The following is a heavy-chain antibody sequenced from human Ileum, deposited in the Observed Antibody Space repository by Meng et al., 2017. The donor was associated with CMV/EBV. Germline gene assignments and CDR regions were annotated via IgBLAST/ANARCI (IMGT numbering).Heavy chain of an antibody. CDR1: GGSINSSDYY. V-gene: IGHV4-39*07. CDR2: VHYTGTT. CDR3: ARDRTVGPTPDGSLGA. D-gene: IGHD1-26*01. Sequence: HLQAVGPALLRPSENMSRTCAVSGGSINSSDYYWGGIRQTPGKVLDWIATVHYTGTTYYKPTLKSPVIISIETSKNQFSLRLTSVTAADTAVYYCARDRTVGPTPDGSLGAWGQGTLVTVSS. J-gene: IGHJ4*02.